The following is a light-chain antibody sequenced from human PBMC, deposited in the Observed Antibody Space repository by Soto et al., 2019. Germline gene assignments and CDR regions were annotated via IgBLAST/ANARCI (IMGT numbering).Light chain of an antibody. CDR3: QQSYSTPYT. V-gene: IGKV1-39*01. CDR2: AAS. J-gene: IGKJ2*01. CDR1: QSISSY. Sequence: DIQMTQSPSSLSASVGDRVTITCRASQSISSYLNWYQQKPGKAPKLLIYAASSLQSGVPSRFSGSGSGTDFTLTISSLQPEDFANYYCQQSYSTPYTFGQGTKVEIK.